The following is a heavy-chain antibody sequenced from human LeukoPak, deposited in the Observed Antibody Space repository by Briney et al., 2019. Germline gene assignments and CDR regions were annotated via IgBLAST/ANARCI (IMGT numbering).Heavy chain of an antibody. CDR1: GFTFSSYG. CDR2: ISYDGSNK. J-gene: IGHJ6*02. D-gene: IGHD6-25*01. Sequence: PGGSLRLSCAASGFTFSSYGMHWVRQAPGKGLEWVAVISYDGSNKYYADSVKGRFTISRDNSKNTLYLQMNSLRAEDTAVYYCAKDLVESSGWPYYYYYYGMDVWGQGTTVTVSS. V-gene: IGHV3-30*18. CDR3: AKDLVESSGWPYYYYYYGMDV.